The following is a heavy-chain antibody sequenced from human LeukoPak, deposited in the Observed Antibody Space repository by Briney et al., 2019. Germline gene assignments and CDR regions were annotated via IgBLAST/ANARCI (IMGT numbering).Heavy chain of an antibody. CDR1: GDSVSSNRVA. CDR2: TYYRSKWNH. J-gene: IGHJ4*02. V-gene: IGHV6-1*01. D-gene: IGHD1-1*01. Sequence: SQTLSLTCAISGDSVSSNRVAWNWIRQSPTRGLEWLGRTYYRSKWNHDYGVFVRGRITIYADTSKNEFHLHLNSVTPDDTAVYYCAKDNWGDLYLDNWGQGTLVTVSS. CDR3: AKDNWGDLYLDN.